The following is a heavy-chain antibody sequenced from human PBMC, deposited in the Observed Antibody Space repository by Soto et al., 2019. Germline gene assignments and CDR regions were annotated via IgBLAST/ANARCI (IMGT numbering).Heavy chain of an antibody. CDR3: ARDLYSGYDYSGY. CDR2: ISSTGSTI. V-gene: IGHV3-48*04. J-gene: IGHJ4*02. Sequence: PGGSLRLSCVASGFTFSSHAVGWVRQAPGKGLEWVSYISSTGSTIYYADSVKGRFTVSRDNAKNSLYLQMSSLRAEDTAVYYCARDLYSGYDYSGYWGQGTLVTVSS. CDR1: GFTFSSHA. D-gene: IGHD5-12*01.